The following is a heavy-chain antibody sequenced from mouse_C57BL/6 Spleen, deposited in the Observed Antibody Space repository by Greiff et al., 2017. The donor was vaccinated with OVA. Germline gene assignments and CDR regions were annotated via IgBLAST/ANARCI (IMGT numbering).Heavy chain of an antibody. J-gene: IGHJ1*03. CDR2: ISDGGSYT. CDR1: GFTFSSYA. V-gene: IGHV5-4*01. Sequence: DVQLVESGGGLVKPGGSLKLSCAASGFTFSSYAMSWVRQTPEKRLEWVATISDGGSYTYYPDNVKGRFTISRDNAKNNLYLQMSHLKSEDTAMYYCATSGSSYGGYFDVWGTGTTVTVSS. CDR3: ATSGSSYGGYFDV. D-gene: IGHD1-1*01.